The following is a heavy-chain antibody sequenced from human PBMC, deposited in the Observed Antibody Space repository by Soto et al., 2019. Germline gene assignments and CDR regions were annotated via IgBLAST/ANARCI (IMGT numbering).Heavy chain of an antibody. CDR2: IYYSGDT. Sequence: QVQLQESGPGLVKPSQTLSLTCSVSGGSVSNGAHYWSWIRQRPGKGLEWIGYIYYSGDTQYNPSLKSRLTITADTSTDQSPLKRTSVTAADAAVYSCASVDSASWLDYWGQGTLVTVSS. J-gene: IGHJ4*02. CDR3: ASVDSASWLDY. CDR1: GGSVSNGAHY. V-gene: IGHV4-31*03. D-gene: IGHD2-2*01.